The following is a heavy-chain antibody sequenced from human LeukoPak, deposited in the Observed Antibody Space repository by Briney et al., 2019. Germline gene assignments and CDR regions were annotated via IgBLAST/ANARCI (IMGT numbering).Heavy chain of an antibody. V-gene: IGHV3-23*01. CDR2: ISGSGGST. D-gene: IGHD5-18*01. Sequence: GGSLRLSCAASGFTFSSYAMSWVRQAPGKGLEWVSAISGSGGSTFYADSVKGRFTISRDNSKNTLYLQMNSLRAEDTAEYYCAKAIYTYGSFEYYFDYWGQGTLVTVSS. CDR3: AKAIYTYGSFEYYFDY. J-gene: IGHJ4*02. CDR1: GFTFSSYA.